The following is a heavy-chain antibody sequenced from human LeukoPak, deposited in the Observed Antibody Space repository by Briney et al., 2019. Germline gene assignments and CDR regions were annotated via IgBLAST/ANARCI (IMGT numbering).Heavy chain of an antibody. J-gene: IGHJ4*02. V-gene: IGHV3-49*03. CDR2: IRSKAYGGTT. CDR3: TRDFGYSYGYSDY. D-gene: IGHD5-18*01. CDR1: GFTFGDYA. Sequence: GGSLRLSCTASGFTFGDYAMSWFHQAPGKGLEWVGFIRSKAYGGTTEYAASVKGRFTISRDDSKSIAYLQMNSLKTEDTAVYYCTRDFGYSYGYSDYWGQGTLVTVSS.